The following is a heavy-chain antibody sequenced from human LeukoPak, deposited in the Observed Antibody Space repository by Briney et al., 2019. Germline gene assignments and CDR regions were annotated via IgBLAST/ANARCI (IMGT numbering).Heavy chain of an antibody. CDR2: IYYSGST. V-gene: IGHV4-59*01. CDR1: GGSISSYY. D-gene: IGHD2-15*01. Sequence: SETLSLTCTVSGGSISSYYWSWIRQPPGKGLEWIGYIYYSGSTNYNPSLKSRVTISVDTSKNQFSLKLSSVTSANTAVYYCARVGGYKGYFDYWGQGNLVTVS. CDR3: ARVGGYKGYFDY. J-gene: IGHJ4*02.